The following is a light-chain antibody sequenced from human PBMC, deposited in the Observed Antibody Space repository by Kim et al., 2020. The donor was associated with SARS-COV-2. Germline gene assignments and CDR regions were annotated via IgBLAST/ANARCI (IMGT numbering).Light chain of an antibody. CDR2: DIN. Sequence: QSALTQPRSVSGSPGQSVTISCTGTSSDVGGYHYVSWYQQHPGKAPKLIIYDINKRPSGVPDRFSGSKSGNTASLTISGLQAEDEADYYCCSYAGSYTWVFGGGTKLTVL. CDR3: CSYAGSYTWV. V-gene: IGLV2-11*01. CDR1: SSDVGGYHY. J-gene: IGLJ3*02.